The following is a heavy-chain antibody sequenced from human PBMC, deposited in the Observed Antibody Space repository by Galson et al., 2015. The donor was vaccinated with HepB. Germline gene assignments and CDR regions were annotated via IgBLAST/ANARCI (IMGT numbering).Heavy chain of an antibody. J-gene: IGHJ4*02. CDR3: AKDGDILTSFNGAYYSNY. Sequence: SLRLSCAASGFTFSNYAMSWVRQAPGKGLEWVSAISASGDSTYYADSVEGRSTISRDNSQKTLYLQMNSLRAEETAVYYCAKDGDILTSFNGAYYSNYWGQGTLVTVSS. CDR2: ISASGDST. D-gene: IGHD3-9*01. V-gene: IGHV3-23*01. CDR1: GFTFSNYA.